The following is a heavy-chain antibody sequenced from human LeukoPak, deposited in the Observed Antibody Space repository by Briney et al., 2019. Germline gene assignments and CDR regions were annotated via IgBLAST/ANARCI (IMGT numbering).Heavy chain of an antibody. CDR2: ITTGSSTI. CDR3: ARDRGAVGGLLSYHFYYMDV. J-gene: IGHJ6*03. Sequence: GGSLRLSCAAAGFTFSSHNMNWVRQAPGRGLEWISYITTGSSTIKYADSVKGRLTISRDNTKSPLYLQMNSLRAEDTAVYYCARDRGAVGGLLSYHFYYMDVWGKGTPVTVS. D-gene: IGHD3-16*01. V-gene: IGHV3-48*01. CDR1: GFTFSSHN.